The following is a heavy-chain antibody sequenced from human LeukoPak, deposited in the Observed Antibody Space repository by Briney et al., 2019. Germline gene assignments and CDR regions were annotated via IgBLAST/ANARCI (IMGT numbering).Heavy chain of an antibody. V-gene: IGHV4-61*02. Sequence: SETLSLTCTVSGDSISSGSYYWSWIRQPAGKGLERIGRIYTSGNTYYNPSLKSRATISVDTSKNQFSLKLSSVTAADTAMYYCAREVGGSYYGPTDHWGQGTLVTVST. J-gene: IGHJ4*02. CDR3: AREVGGSYYGPTDH. D-gene: IGHD3-10*01. CDR1: GDSISSGSYY. CDR2: IYTSGNT.